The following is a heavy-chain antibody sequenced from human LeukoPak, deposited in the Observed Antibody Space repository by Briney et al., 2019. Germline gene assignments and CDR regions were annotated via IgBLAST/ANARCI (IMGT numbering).Heavy chain of an antibody. Sequence: PGGSLKLSCAASGFTFGDYAMSWVRQAPGKGLEWISIISWNSGRRTYADSVKGRFTISRDNAKNSLYLQMNSLTPEDTALYYCAKDMNPGGTSFDYWGQGTLVTASS. V-gene: IGHV3-9*01. CDR2: ISWNSGRR. CDR1: GFTFGDYA. J-gene: IGHJ4*02. CDR3: AKDMNPGGTSFDY. D-gene: IGHD4-23*01.